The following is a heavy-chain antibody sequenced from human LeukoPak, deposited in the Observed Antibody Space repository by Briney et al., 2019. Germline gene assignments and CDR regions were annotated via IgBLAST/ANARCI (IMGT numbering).Heavy chain of an antibody. D-gene: IGHD3-9*01. CDR3: AKDHRYFDWPYYFDY. J-gene: IGHJ4*02. CDR2: ISGSGGST. CDR1: GFTFSSYA. Sequence: GGSLRLSCAASGFTFSSYAMSWVRQAPGKGLEWVSAISGSGGSTYYADSVKGRFTISRDNSKNTLYLQMNGLRAEGTAVYYCAKDHRYFDWPYYFDYWGQGTLVTVSS. V-gene: IGHV3-23*01.